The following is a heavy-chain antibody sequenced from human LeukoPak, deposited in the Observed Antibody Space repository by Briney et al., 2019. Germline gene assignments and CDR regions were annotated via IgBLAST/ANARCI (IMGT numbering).Heavy chain of an antibody. CDR1: GFTFSSYS. CDR2: ISSSSSTI. V-gene: IGHV3-48*01. CDR3: ARAPLLLWFGESQRELDY. J-gene: IGHJ4*02. D-gene: IGHD3-10*01. Sequence: GGSLRLSCAASGFTFSSYSMNWVRQAPGKGPEWVSYISSSSSTIYYADSVKGRFTISRDNAKNSLYLQMNSLRAEDTAVYYCARAPLLLWFGESQRELDYWGQGTLVTVSS.